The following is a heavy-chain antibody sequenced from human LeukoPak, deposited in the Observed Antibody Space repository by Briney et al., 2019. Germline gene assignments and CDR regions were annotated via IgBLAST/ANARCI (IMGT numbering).Heavy chain of an antibody. V-gene: IGHV3-30*04. CDR1: GFTFSDYA. J-gene: IGHJ4*02. Sequence: GKSLRLSCAASGFTFSDYAMNWVRQAPGKGLEWVAIISHDGTNKYHADSVKGRFTISRDNSKNTLFPQMNSLRAEDSALYLCARDFGGLRWNYYFDYWGQGTLVTVST. CDR2: ISHDGTNK. D-gene: IGHD4-23*01. CDR3: ARDFGGLRWNYYFDY.